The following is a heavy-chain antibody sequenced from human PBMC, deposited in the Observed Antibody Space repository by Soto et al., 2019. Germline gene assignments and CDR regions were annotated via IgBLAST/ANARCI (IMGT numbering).Heavy chain of an antibody. V-gene: IGHV3-53*01. Sequence: PAGSLRLSCAASGFTFSNYAMSWVRQAPGKGLEWVSVIYNTATTYYADSVKGRFTISRDNSRNTVYLQMDSLRAEDTAVYFCARDRTEAAGKVFATAVGGQGPTV. J-gene: IGHJ6*02. CDR3: ARDRTEAAGKVFATAV. D-gene: IGHD6-13*01. CDR1: GFTFSNYA. CDR2: IYNTATT.